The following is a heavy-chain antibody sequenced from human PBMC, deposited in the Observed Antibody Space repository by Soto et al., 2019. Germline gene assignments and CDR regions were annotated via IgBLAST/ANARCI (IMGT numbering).Heavy chain of an antibody. Sequence: GASVKVSCKASGYTFTSYDINWVRQATGQGLEWMGWMNPNSGNTGYAQKFQGRVTMTRNTSISTAYMELSSLRSEDTAVYYCARVLITMVRGAPDYWGQGTLVTVSS. V-gene: IGHV1-8*01. CDR1: GYTFTSYD. CDR2: MNPNSGNT. D-gene: IGHD3-10*01. CDR3: ARVLITMVRGAPDY. J-gene: IGHJ4*02.